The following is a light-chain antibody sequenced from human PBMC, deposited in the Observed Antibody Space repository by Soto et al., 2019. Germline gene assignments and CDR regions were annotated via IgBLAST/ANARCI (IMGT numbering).Light chain of an antibody. Sequence: EIVLTQSPGTLSLSPGERATLSCRASRSITSTFLAWYQQKPGQAPRLLIYGVSSRATGIPDRFSGSGSGTAFTFTISRLEPEDFAVYYCQQYGNSPSAFGQVNKVEIK. CDR1: RSITSTF. J-gene: IGKJ2*01. CDR2: GVS. V-gene: IGKV3-20*01. CDR3: QQYGNSPSA.